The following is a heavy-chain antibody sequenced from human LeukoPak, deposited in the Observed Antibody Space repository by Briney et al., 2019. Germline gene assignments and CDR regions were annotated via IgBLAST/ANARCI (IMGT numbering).Heavy chain of an antibody. D-gene: IGHD4-17*01. J-gene: IGHJ4*02. Sequence: GGSLRLSCAASGFTFSSYAVSWVRQAPGEGLEWVSAIRGSGSSTYYADSVKGQFTISRDNSKNTLYLQMNSLRAEDTAIYYCAKDRLVATVTTTGDHDYWGQGTLVTVSS. CDR1: GFTFSSYA. CDR2: IRGSGSST. CDR3: AKDRLVATVTTTGDHDY. V-gene: IGHV3-23*01.